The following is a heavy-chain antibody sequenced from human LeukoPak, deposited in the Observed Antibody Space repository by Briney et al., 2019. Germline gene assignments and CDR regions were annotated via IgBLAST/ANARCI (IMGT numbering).Heavy chain of an antibody. Sequence: GGSLRLSCAASGFTFSGSAMHWVRQASGKGLEWVGRIRSKANSYATAYAASVKGRFTISRDDSKNTAYLQMNSLKTEDTAVYYCTRHPPPRWYYDSSGYRDAFDIWGQGTMVTVSS. J-gene: IGHJ3*02. D-gene: IGHD3-22*01. V-gene: IGHV3-73*01. CDR3: TRHPPPRWYYDSSGYRDAFDI. CDR2: IRSKANSYAT. CDR1: GFTFSGSA.